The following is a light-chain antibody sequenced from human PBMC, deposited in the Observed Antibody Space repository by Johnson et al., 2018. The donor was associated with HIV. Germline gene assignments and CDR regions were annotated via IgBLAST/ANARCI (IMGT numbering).Light chain of an antibody. J-gene: IGLJ1*01. V-gene: IGLV1-51*02. CDR3: GTWDNSLNGYV. CDR1: SSNIGNNL. Sequence: QAVLTQPPSVSAPPGQKVTISCSGSSSNIGNNLASWYQQLPGTAPKLLIYANNKRPSGIPDRFSGSNYGTSATLGISGLQTGDEAHYYCGTWDNSLNGYVFGTGTKVTVL. CDR2: ANN.